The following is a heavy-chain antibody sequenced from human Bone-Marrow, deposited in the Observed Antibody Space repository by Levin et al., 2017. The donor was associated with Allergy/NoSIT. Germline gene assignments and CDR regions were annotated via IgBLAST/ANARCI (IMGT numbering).Heavy chain of an antibody. CDR1: GYSFTGFY. CDR2: ISPNSGGT. J-gene: IGHJ3*02. Sequence: GESLKISCKASGYSFTGFYLHWIRQAPRQGLEWMGWISPNSGGTNYAQKFQGRVTMSRDTSISTAYMELSRLRSDDTAVYYCSRRPHYYDSSGYYGSHAFDIWGQGTMVTFSS. V-gene: IGHV1-2*02. D-gene: IGHD3-22*01. CDR3: SRRPHYYDSSGYYGSHAFDI.